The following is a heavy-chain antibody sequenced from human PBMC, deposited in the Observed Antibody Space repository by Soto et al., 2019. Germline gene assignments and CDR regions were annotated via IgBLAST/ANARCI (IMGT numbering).Heavy chain of an antibody. J-gene: IGHJ3*02. CDR2: ISAYNGNT. V-gene: IGHV1-18*04. CDR1: GYTFTSYG. CDR3: ARGGVHYDSRGTGRAFDI. Sequence: ASVKVSCKASGYTFTSYGISWVRQAPGQGLEWMGWISAYNGNTNYAQKLQGRVTMTTDTSTSTAYMELRSLRSDDTAVYYCARGGVHYDSRGTGRAFDIWGQGTMVTVSS. D-gene: IGHD3-22*01.